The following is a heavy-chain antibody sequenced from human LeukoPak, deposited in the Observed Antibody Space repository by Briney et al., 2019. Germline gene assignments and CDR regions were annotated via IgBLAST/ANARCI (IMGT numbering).Heavy chain of an antibody. J-gene: IGHJ4*02. Sequence: AGGSLRLSCAASGFTFSSYEMNWVRQAPGGGLEWVSYISSGGNTIYYADSVKGRFTISRDNAKNSLYLQMNSLRAEDTAVYYCAREGTAMVSFDYWGQGTLVTVSS. CDR2: ISSGGNTI. V-gene: IGHV3-48*03. CDR1: GFTFSSYE. CDR3: AREGTAMVSFDY. D-gene: IGHD5-18*01.